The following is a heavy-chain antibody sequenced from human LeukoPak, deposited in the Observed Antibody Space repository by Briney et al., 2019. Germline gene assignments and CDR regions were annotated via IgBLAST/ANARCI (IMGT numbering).Heavy chain of an antibody. Sequence: PGGSLRLSCAVSGITLNNYGMTWVRQAPGKGLGWVAGISDSGGSTKYADSVKGRFTISRDNPKNTLYLQMNSLRAEDTAVYFCAKRGVVIRVILVGFHKEAYYFESWGQGALVTVSS. CDR1: GITLNNYG. CDR3: AKRGVVIRVILVGFHKEAYYFES. CDR2: ISDSGGST. D-gene: IGHD3/OR15-3a*01. J-gene: IGHJ4*02. V-gene: IGHV3-23*01.